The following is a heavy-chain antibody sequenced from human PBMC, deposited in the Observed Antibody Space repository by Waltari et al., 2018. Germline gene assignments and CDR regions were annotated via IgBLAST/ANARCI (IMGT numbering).Heavy chain of an antibody. CDR3: ASYALDAFDI. V-gene: IGHV4-38-2*02. Sequence: QVQLQESGPGLVKPSETLSLTCTVSGYSISSGYYWGWIRQPPGKGLEWIGSIYHSGSTYYNPSLKSRVTISVDTSKNQFSLKLSSVTAADTAVYYCASYALDAFDIWGQGTMVTVSS. D-gene: IGHD4-17*01. CDR2: IYHSGST. J-gene: IGHJ3*02. CDR1: GYSISSGYY.